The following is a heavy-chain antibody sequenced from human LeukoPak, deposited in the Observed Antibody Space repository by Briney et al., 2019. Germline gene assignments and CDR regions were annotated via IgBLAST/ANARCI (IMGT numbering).Heavy chain of an antibody. CDR2: ISYDGSNK. CDR3: ASEGDSSGYHYYFDY. D-gene: IGHD6-19*01. Sequence: GGALRLSCAASGFTFSSYAMHGVRQAPGKGLEGVAVISYDGSNKYYADSVKGRFTISRDNSKNTLYLQMNSLRAEDTAVYYCASEGDSSGYHYYFDYWGQGTLVTVSS. CDR1: GFTFSSYA. J-gene: IGHJ4*02. V-gene: IGHV3-30-3*01.